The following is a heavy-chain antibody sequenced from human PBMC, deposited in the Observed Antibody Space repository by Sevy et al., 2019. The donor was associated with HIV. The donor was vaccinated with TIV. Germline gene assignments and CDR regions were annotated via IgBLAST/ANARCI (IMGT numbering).Heavy chain of an antibody. Sequence: SETLPLTCTVSGGSITSLNWNWIRQPPGKGLEWIANIYYNGHINYNPSLKSRVTLSLDTYKNQFSLRLSSVTAADTAMYYCAGENTWGRGYSWGQGTLVTVSS. D-gene: IGHD6-25*01. J-gene: IGHJ1*01. V-gene: IGHV4-59*08. CDR1: GGSITSLN. CDR3: AGENTWGRGYS. CDR2: IYYNGHI.